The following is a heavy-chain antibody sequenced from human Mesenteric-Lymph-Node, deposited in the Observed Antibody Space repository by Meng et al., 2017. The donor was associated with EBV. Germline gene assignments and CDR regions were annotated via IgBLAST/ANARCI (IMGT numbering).Heavy chain of an antibody. V-gene: IGHV4-34*01. Sequence: QVQLQLWGAGLVKPSETLSLTCAVSGESLSGYYWSWIRQSPGKGLEWIGEINHSGSTNYNPSLESRLTISVDTSRNHFSLKLTSVTAADTAVYYCARGRIDDYTKFFDYWGQGTLVTVSS. CDR3: ARGRIDDYTKFFDY. D-gene: IGHD4-11*01. CDR2: INHSGST. CDR1: GESLSGYY. J-gene: IGHJ4*02.